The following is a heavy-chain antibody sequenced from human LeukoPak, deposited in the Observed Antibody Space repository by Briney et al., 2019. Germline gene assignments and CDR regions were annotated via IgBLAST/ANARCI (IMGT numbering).Heavy chain of an antibody. D-gene: IGHD5-12*01. CDR1: GFTFSSYE. Sequence: GGSLRLSCAASGFTFSSYEMNWVRQAPGKGLEWVSYISSSSSTIYYADSVKGRFTISRDNSKNALYLQMNSLGAEDTAVYYCARVVATMGDAFDLWGQGTLVTVSS. J-gene: IGHJ3*01. CDR2: ISSSSSTI. V-gene: IGHV3-48*01. CDR3: ARVVATMGDAFDL.